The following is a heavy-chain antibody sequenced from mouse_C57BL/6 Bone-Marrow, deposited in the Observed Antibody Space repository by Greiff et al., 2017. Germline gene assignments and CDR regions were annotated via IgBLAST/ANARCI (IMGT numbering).Heavy chain of an antibody. CDR3: AREDYGNYLPFAY. CDR2: ISYDGSN. V-gene: IGHV3-6*01. Sequence: ESGPGLVKPSPSLSLTCSVTGYSITSGYYWNWIRQFPGNKLEWMGYISYDGSNNYNPSLKNRTSITRDTSTNQYFLKLNYVTTEDSATYDCAREDYGNYLPFAYWGQGTLVTVSA. D-gene: IGHD2-1*01. CDR1: GYSITSGYY. J-gene: IGHJ3*01.